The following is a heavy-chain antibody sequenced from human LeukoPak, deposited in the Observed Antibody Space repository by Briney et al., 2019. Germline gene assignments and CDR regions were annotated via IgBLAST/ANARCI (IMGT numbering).Heavy chain of an antibody. CDR2: IYHSGST. CDR1: GGSISSGGYY. CDR3: ARGITIFGVVIDP. D-gene: IGHD3-3*01. Sequence: SETLSLTCTVSGGSISSGGYYWSWIRQPPGKGLEWIGYIYHSGSTYYNPSLKSRVTISVDRSKNQFSLKLSSVTAADTAVYYCARGITIFGVVIDPWGQGTLVTVSS. J-gene: IGHJ5*02. V-gene: IGHV4-30-2*01.